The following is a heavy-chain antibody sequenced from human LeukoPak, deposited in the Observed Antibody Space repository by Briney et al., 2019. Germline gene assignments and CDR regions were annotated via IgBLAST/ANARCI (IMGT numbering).Heavy chain of an antibody. CDR2: IYTSGST. J-gene: IGHJ5*02. V-gene: IGHV4-61*02. D-gene: IGHD6-13*01. CDR3: ARGGIAAAGRFDP. CDR1: GGSISSGSYY. Sequence: PSETLSLTCTVSGGSISSGSYYWSWIRQPAGKGLEWIGRIYTSGSTNYNPSLKSRVTISVDTSKNQFSLKLSSVTAADTAVYYCARGGIAAAGRFDPWGQGTLVTVSS.